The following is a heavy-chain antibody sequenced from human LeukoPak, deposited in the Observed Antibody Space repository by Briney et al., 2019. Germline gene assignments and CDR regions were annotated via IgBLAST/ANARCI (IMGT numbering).Heavy chain of an antibody. CDR3: AKAFAFVGANFFDY. CDR2: ISGSGDRT. CDR1: GFTFNNYA. D-gene: IGHD1-26*01. Sequence: GGSLRLSCAASGFTFNNYAMSWFRQTPGKGLEWVSAISGSGDRTYYADSVEGRFTISRDNSKNTLYLQMNSLRAEDAAIYYCAKAFAFVGANFFDYWGQGTLVTVSS. J-gene: IGHJ4*02. V-gene: IGHV3-23*01.